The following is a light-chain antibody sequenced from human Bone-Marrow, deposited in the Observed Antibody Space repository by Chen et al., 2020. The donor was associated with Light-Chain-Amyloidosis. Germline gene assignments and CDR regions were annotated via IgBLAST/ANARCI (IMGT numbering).Light chain of an antibody. J-gene: IGLJ2*01. CDR1: DLPTQY. CDR3: QSVDSSGTYEVI. CDR2: RDS. V-gene: IGLV3-25*03. Sequence: SYELTQPPSVSVSPGQTARITCSGDDLPTQYAYWYQQKPGQAPVLVIHRDSERPSGISERFSGSSSGTKATLTISGVQVEDEADYHCQSVDSSGTYEVIFGGGTKLTVL.